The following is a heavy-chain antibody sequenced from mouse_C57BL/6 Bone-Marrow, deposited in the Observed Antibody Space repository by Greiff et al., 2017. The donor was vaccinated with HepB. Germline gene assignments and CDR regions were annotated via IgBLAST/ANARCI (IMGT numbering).Heavy chain of an antibody. V-gene: IGHV2-2*01. CDR3: ARSFLYYYGSSYWYFDV. J-gene: IGHJ1*03. Sequence: QVQLQQSGPGLVQPSQSLSITCTVSGFSLTSYGVHWVRQSPGKGLEWLGVIWSGGSTDYNAAFISRLSISKDNSKSQVFFKMNSLQADDTAIYYCARSFLYYYGSSYWYFDVWGTGTTVTVSS. D-gene: IGHD1-1*01. CDR2: IWSGGST. CDR1: GFSLTSYG.